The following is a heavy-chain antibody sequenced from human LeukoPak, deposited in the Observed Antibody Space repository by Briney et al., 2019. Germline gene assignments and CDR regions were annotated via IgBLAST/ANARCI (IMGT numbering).Heavy chain of an antibody. J-gene: IGHJ1*01. CDR2: ISWNSGSI. Sequence: PGGSLRLSCAAPGFTFDDYAMHWVRQAPGKGLEWVSGISWNSGSIGYADSVKGRFTISRDNAKNSLYLQMNSLRAEDTALYYCAKDISRALFGGVMRGHFQHWGQGTLVTVSS. V-gene: IGHV3-9*01. CDR3: AKDISRALFGGVMRGHFQH. D-gene: IGHD3-16*01. CDR1: GFTFDDYA.